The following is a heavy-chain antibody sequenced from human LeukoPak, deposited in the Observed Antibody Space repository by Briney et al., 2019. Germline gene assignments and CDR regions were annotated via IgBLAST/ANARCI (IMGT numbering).Heavy chain of an antibody. D-gene: IGHD6-19*01. V-gene: IGHV1-2*02. CDR1: GYXFTGYY. Sequence: ASVKVSCKASGYXFTGYYIHWVRQAPGQGLEWMGWINPNSGGTNYAQKFQGRVTMTRDTSISTAYMELSRLRSDDTAVYYCARDVDSSGPDYWGQGTLVTVSS. CDR3: ARDVDSSGPDY. J-gene: IGHJ4*02. CDR2: INPNSGGT.